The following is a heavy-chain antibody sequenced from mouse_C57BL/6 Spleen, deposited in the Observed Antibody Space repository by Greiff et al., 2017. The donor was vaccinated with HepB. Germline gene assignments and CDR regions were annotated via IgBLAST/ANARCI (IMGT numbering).Heavy chain of an antibody. CDR3: ARAEVRLLGYFDV. CDR1: GFTFSDYY. D-gene: IGHD1-1*01. Sequence: EVQVVESEGGLVQPGSSMKLSCTASGFTFSDYYMAWVRQVPEKGLEWVANINYDGSSTYYLDSLKSRFIISRDNAKNILYLQMSSLKSEDTATYYCARAEVRLLGYFDVWGTGTTVTVSS. V-gene: IGHV5-16*01. CDR2: INYDGSST. J-gene: IGHJ1*03.